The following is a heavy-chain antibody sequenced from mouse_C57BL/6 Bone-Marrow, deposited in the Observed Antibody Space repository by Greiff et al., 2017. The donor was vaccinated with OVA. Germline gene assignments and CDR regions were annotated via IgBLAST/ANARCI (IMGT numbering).Heavy chain of an antibody. CDR1: GFNFKDDY. CDR3: TTRTPGFAY. Sequence: EVQLQQSGAELVRPGASVKLSCTASGFNFKDDYMHWVKQRPEQGLEWIGWIDPENGDTEYASKFQGKATITADTSSNTAYLQLSSLTSEDTAVYYCTTRTPGFAYWGQGTLVTVSA. V-gene: IGHV14-4*01. J-gene: IGHJ3*01. CDR2: IDPENGDT.